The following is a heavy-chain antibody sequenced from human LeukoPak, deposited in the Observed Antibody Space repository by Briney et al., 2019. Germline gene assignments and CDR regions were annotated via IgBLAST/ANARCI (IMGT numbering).Heavy chain of an antibody. CDR3: ARLYDGSAYHADHFDY. J-gene: IGHJ4*02. CDR2: ISGSGGST. CDR1: GFTFSSYG. D-gene: IGHD3-22*01. V-gene: IGHV3-23*01. Sequence: PGRSLRLSCAASGFTFSSYGMSWVRQAPGKGLEWVSAISGSGGSTYYADSVKGRFTISRDNAKNSLYLQMNSLRAEDTAVYYCARLYDGSAYHADHFDYWGQGTLVIVSS.